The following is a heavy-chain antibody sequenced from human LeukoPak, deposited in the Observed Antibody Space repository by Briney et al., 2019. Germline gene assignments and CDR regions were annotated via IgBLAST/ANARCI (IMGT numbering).Heavy chain of an antibody. Sequence: GGSLRLSCAVSGFPFSFYEINWVRQAPGKGLVWVSRVRPEGTTTAYADSVKGRFTISRDNAKNTLFLQMNSLSAEDTAVYYCARDLDWILFDYWGQGTLVTVSS. CDR2: VRPEGTTT. CDR3: ARDLDWILFDY. D-gene: IGHD3-9*01. V-gene: IGHV3-74*03. J-gene: IGHJ4*02. CDR1: GFPFSFYE.